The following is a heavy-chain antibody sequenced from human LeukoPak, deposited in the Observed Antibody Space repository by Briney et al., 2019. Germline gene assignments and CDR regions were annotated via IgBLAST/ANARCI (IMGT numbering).Heavy chain of an antibody. CDR2: IHTSGDT. CDR1: GFTFSSYA. CDR3: IVFGDSNH. Sequence: GRSLRLSCAASGFTFSSYAMSWVRQAPGKGLEWVSAIHTSGDTCYADSVKGRFTISRDTSKNTLYLQINSLRVEDTAVYYCIVFGDSNHWGQGTLVTVSS. J-gene: IGHJ5*02. D-gene: IGHD4-17*01. V-gene: IGHV3-23*01.